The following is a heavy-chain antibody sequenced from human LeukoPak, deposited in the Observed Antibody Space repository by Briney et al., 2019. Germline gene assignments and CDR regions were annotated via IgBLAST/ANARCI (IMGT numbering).Heavy chain of an antibody. J-gene: IGHJ6*02. CDR2: INHSGST. CDR3: AGGPGGYSYGYYYYGMDV. CDR1: GGSFSGYY. Sequence: SETLSLTCAVYGGSFSGYYWSRIRQPPGKGLEWIGEINHSGSTNYNPSLKSRVTISVDTSKNQFSLKLSSVTAADTAVYYCAGGPGGYSYGYYYYGMDVWGQGTTVTVSS. D-gene: IGHD5-18*01. V-gene: IGHV4-34*01.